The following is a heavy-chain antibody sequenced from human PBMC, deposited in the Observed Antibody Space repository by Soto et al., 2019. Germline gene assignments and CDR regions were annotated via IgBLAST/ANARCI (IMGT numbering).Heavy chain of an antibody. V-gene: IGHV1-3*01. CDR3: ARGGYCSSTSCYAYYYYGMDV. D-gene: IGHD2-2*01. Sequence: ASVKVSCKASGYTFTSYAMHWVRQAPGQRLEWMGWINAGNGNTKYSQKFQGRVTITRDTSASTAYMELSSLRSEDTAVYYCARGGYCSSTSCYAYYYYGMDVWGQGTTVTVSS. CDR2: INAGNGNT. J-gene: IGHJ6*02. CDR1: GYTFTSYA.